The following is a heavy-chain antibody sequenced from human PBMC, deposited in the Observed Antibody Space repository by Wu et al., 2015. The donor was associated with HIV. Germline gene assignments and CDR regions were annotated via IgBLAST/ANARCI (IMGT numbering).Heavy chain of an antibody. CDR2: MNPKSGNT. CDR3: AVDYYGSGSYPRGGAFDI. V-gene: IGHV1-8*01. CDR1: GYTFTSYD. J-gene: IGHJ3*02. Sequence: QVQLVQSGTEVKRPGASLKVSCKASGYTFTSYDINWVRQATGQGLEWMGWMNPKSGNTGYAQKFQGRVTMTRNTSITTAYMELSRLRSDDTAVYYCAVDYYGSGSYPRGGAFDIWGQGDNGHRLF. D-gene: IGHD3-10*01.